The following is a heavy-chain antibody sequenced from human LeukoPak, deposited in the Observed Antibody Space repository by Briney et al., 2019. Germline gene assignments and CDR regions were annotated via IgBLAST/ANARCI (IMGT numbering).Heavy chain of an antibody. CDR1: GFTFSNYA. CDR2: INDRGIAT. D-gene: IGHD2-2*02. CDR3: AKGIVPAAIDFFDY. Sequence: GGSLRLSCAASGFTFSNYAMSWVRQAPGKGLEWVSTINDRGIATYYADSVKGRFTISRDNSKNTLSLQVSSLRAEDTAIYYCAKGIVPAAIDFFDYWGQGTLVTVSS. J-gene: IGHJ4*02. V-gene: IGHV3-23*01.